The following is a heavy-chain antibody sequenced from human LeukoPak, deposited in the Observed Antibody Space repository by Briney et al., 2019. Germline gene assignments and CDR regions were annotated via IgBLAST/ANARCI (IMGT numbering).Heavy chain of an antibody. V-gene: IGHV4-59*01. Sequence: SETLSLTCTVSGGSISSYYWSWIRQPPGKGLEWIGYIYYSGSTNYNPSLKSRVTISVDTSKNQFSLKLSSVTAADTAVYYCASLVYQLAPGWLDPWGQGTLVTVSS. CDR2: IYYSGST. CDR1: GGSISSYY. CDR3: ASLVYQLAPGWLDP. J-gene: IGHJ5*02. D-gene: IGHD2-2*01.